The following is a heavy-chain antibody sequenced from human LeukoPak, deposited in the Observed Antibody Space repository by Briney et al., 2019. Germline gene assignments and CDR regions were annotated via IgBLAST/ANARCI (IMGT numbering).Heavy chain of an antibody. CDR2: ITYSGQT. J-gene: IGHJ4*02. CDR3: ASDDFGGNLIHF. Sequence: SETLSLTCSVSGDSVSSNLYYWAWIRQSPGKGLEWMGLITYSGQTYYNPSLKSRVTISVDSSKNQFSLKLNSVTAADTAVYFCASDDFGGNLIHFWGLGTLVTVSS. V-gene: IGHV4-39*07. D-gene: IGHD4-23*01. CDR1: GDSVSSNLYY.